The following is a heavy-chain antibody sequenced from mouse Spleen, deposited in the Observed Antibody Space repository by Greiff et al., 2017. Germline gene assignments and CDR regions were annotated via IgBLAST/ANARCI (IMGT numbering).Heavy chain of an antibody. Sequence: EVQLQQTGPELVKPGASVKISCKASGYSFTDYIMLWVKQSHGKSLEWIGNINPSDSYTNYNQKFKDKATLTVDKSSSTAYMQLSSPTSEDSAVYYCTIHYYGYNYWGQGTTLTVSS. V-gene: IGHV1S45*01. CDR3: TIHYYGYNY. D-gene: IGHD1-2*01. CDR2: INPSDSYT. J-gene: IGHJ2*01. CDR1: GYSFTDYI.